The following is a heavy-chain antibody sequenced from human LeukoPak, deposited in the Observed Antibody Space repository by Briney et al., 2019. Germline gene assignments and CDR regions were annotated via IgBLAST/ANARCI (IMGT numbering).Heavy chain of an antibody. V-gene: IGHV3-23*01. CDR3: AKGHYYGTGSLDY. CDR2: ISGSGGST. Sequence: GGSLGLSCVASGFTLSSYNMSWVRRAPGKGLEWVSSISGSGGSTYYADSVKGRFTISRDNSKNTLYVQMNSLRAEDTAVYYCAKGHYYGTGSLDYWGQGTLVTVSS. D-gene: IGHD3-10*01. CDR1: GFTLSSYN. J-gene: IGHJ4*02.